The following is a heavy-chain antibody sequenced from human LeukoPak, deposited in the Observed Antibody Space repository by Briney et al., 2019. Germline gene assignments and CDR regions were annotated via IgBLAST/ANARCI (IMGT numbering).Heavy chain of an antibody. CDR3: ARAGEVPAAIRDAFDI. CDR2: ISSSSSTI. Sequence: GGSLRLSCAASGFTFSSYSMNWVRQAPGKGLEWVSYISSSSSTIYYADSVKGRFTISRDNAKNSLYLQMNSLRAEDTAVYYCARAGEVPAAIRDAFDIWGHGTMVTVSS. J-gene: IGHJ3*02. D-gene: IGHD2-2*01. V-gene: IGHV3-48*01. CDR1: GFTFSSYS.